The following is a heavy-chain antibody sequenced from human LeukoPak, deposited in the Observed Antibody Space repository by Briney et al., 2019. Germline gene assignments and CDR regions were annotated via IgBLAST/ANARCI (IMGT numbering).Heavy chain of an antibody. J-gene: IGHJ4*02. Sequence: GGSLRLSCAASGFTFSSYSMNWVRQAPGKGLEWVSSISSSSSYMYYADSVKGRFTISRDNAKNSLYLQMNSLRAEDTAVYYCVRGSGFFDYWGQGTLVTVSS. CDR3: VRGSGFFDY. D-gene: IGHD3-22*01. V-gene: IGHV3-21*01. CDR1: GFTFSSYS. CDR2: ISSSSSYM.